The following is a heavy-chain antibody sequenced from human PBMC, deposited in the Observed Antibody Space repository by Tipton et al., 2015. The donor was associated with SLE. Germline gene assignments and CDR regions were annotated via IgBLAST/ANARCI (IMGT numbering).Heavy chain of an antibody. Sequence: TLSLTCAVYGGSVSGYYWSWIRQPPGKGLEWIGEINHSGSTNYNPSLKSRVTISVDTSKNQFSLKLTSMTAADTAVYYCARDLYQDYSRHWYFDLWGRGTQVTVS. D-gene: IGHD2-2*02. CDR3: ARDLYQDYSRHWYFDL. V-gene: IGHV4-34*01. CDR1: GGSVSGYY. J-gene: IGHJ2*01. CDR2: INHSGST.